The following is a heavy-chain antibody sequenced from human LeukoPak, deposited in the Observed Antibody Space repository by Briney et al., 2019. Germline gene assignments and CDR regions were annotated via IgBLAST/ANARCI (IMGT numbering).Heavy chain of an antibody. J-gene: IGHJ1*01. Sequence: GGSLRLSCVASGLSISGQWMNWVSQAPGQGLEWVANIKHDGSEEYYVDSVKGRFTISRDDGRNSVSLQMNSVRAEDTAVYYCGYTNNFYHWGQGTLVVVSS. CDR3: GYTNNFYH. CDR2: IKHDGSEE. V-gene: IGHV3-7*01. CDR1: GLSISGQW. D-gene: IGHD3-16*02.